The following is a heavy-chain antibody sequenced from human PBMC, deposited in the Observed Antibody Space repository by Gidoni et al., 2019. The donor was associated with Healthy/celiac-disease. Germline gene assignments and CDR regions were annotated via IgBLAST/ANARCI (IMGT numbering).Heavy chain of an antibody. V-gene: IGHV3-48*03. CDR3: ARDRGYCSGGSCELDY. CDR1: GFTFSSYE. D-gene: IGHD2-15*01. Sequence: EVQLVESGGGLVQPGGSLRLSCAASGFTFSSYEMNWVRQAPGKGLEWVSYISSSGSTIYYADSVKGRFTISRDNAKNSLYLQMNSLRAEDTAVYYCARDRGYCSGGSCELDYWGQGTLVTVSS. J-gene: IGHJ4*02. CDR2: ISSSGSTI.